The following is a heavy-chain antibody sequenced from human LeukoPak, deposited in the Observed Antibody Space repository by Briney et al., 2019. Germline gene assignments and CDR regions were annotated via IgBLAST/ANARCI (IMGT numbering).Heavy chain of an antibody. CDR2: ISYDGSNK. CDR1: GFTFSSYG. V-gene: IGHV3-30*18. J-gene: IGHJ4*02. D-gene: IGHD5-18*01. CDR3: AKDLEVDTAMGGGDY. Sequence: PGGSLRLSCAASGFTFSSYGMHWVRQAPGKGLEWVAVISYDGSNKYYADSVKGRFTISRDNSKNTLYLQMNSLRAEDTAVYYCAKDLEVDTAMGGGDYWGQGTLVTVSS.